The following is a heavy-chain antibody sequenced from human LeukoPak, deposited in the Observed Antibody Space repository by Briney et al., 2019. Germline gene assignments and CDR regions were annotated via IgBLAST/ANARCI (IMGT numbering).Heavy chain of an antibody. V-gene: IGHV3-15*01. CDR1: GFTFSNAW. D-gene: IGHD2-8*02. J-gene: IGHJ4*02. Sequence: GGSLRLSCTASGFTFSNAWMSWVRQAPGKELEWVGRIKTKDDGGTTDYAAPVKGRFSISRDDSKNSLYLQMNSLKADDMAVYYCTTVSLVVVSTTRGDFWGQGTLVTVSS. CDR2: IKTKDDGGTT. CDR3: TTVSLVVVSTTRGDF.